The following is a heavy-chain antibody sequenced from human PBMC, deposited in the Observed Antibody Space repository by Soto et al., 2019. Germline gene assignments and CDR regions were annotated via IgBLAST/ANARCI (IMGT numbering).Heavy chain of an antibody. D-gene: IGHD6-19*01. CDR1: GFTFSTFW. CDR2: IKPGGSEK. CDR3: ARNPWGVAGTDY. Sequence: EVQVVESGGGLVQPGGSLRLSCAASGFTFSTFWMSWVRQAPGKGLEWVANIKPGGSEKYYVDSVKGRFTISRDDAKNSLYLQMNSLRAEDTAVYYCARNPWGVAGTDYWGQGTLVTVSS. V-gene: IGHV3-7*01. J-gene: IGHJ4*02.